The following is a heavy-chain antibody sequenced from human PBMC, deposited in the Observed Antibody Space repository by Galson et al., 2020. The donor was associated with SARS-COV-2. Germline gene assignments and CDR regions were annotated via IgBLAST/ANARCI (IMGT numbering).Heavy chain of an antibody. V-gene: IGHV3-23*01. Sequence: GESLKISCAASGFTFSNYAMSWVRQAPGKGLEWVSTISGSGDDTYYADSVRGRFTISRDNSKNTLYLQMNSLRAEDTAVYYCANSGGQLLYYYYAMDVWGQGTTVTVSS. CDR1: GFTFSNYA. J-gene: IGHJ6*02. D-gene: IGHD2-2*01. CDR3: ANSGGQLLYYYYAMDV. CDR2: ISGSGDDT.